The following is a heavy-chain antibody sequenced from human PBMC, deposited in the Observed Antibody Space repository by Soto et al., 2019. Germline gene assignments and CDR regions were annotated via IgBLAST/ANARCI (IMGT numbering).Heavy chain of an antibody. CDR1: GFSFSDYY. D-gene: IGHD1-26*01. CDR3: AHYSGSYSFDY. J-gene: IGHJ4*02. Sequence: PVGSLRLSCAASGFSFSDYYMTWIRQAPGKGLEWVSKISGTTYYADSVKGRFTISRDNSKNTVYLQMDSLRAEDTAVYYCAHYSGSYSFDYWGQGTLVTVSS. V-gene: IGHV3-53*01. CDR2: ISGTT.